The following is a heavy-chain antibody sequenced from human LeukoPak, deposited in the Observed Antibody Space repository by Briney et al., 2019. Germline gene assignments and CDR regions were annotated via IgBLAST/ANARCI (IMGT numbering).Heavy chain of an antibody. D-gene: IGHD5-18*01. CDR3: ARTGYSYGSHYYYYMDV. J-gene: IGHJ6*03. CDR1: GGSFSGYY. Sequence: SETLSLTCAVYGGSFSGYYWSWIRQPPGKGLEWIGEINHSGSTNYNPSLKSRVTISVDTSKNQFSLKLSSVTAADTAVYYCARTGYSYGSHYYYYMDVWGKGTTVTVSS. CDR2: INHSGST. V-gene: IGHV4-34*01.